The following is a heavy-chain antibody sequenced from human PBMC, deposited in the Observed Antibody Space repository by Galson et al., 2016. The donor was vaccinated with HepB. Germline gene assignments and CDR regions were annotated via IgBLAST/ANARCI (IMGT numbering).Heavy chain of an antibody. CDR1: GASIVSAHW. V-gene: IGHV4-4*02. D-gene: IGHD3-10*01. CDR2: IDHSETT. J-gene: IGHJ4*02. CDR3: ASEDYSFRY. Sequence: ETLSLTCTVSGASIVSAHWCSWVRQPPGKGLEWIGEIDHSETTHYNPSLESRVSISVDSSKNQFSLKLSSVTAADTAVYYCASEDYSFRYWGQGTLVTVSS.